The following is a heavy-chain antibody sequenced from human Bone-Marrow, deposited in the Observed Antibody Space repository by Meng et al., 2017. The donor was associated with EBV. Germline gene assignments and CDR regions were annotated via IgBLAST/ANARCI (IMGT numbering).Heavy chain of an antibody. Sequence: QLQLQESGPXLVKPXXXLSLTCTVSGGSISSSSYYWGWIRQPPGKGLEWIGSIYYSGSTYYNPSLKSRVTISVDTSKNQFSLKLSSVTAADTAVYYCATMQFDYWGQGTLVTVSS. CDR3: ATMQFDY. CDR2: IYYSGST. V-gene: IGHV4-39*01. CDR1: GGSISSSSYY. J-gene: IGHJ4*02.